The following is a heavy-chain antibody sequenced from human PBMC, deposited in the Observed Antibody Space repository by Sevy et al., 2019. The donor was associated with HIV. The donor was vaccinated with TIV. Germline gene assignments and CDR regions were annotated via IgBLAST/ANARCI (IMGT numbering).Heavy chain of an antibody. V-gene: IGHV3-23*01. CDR2: FSGSGSST. CDR1: GFNFRDYA. J-gene: IGHJ6*02. CDR3: VKDRFISGWIGNHKPSYYYGMDV. Sequence: GGSLRLSCAASGFNFRDYAMTWVRRAPGKGLEWVSGFSGSGSSTDYADSVKGRFTISRDNSKNMLYLQMNSLRAEDTAIYYCVKDRFISGWIGNHKPSYYYGMDVWGQGTTVTVSS. D-gene: IGHD6-19*01.